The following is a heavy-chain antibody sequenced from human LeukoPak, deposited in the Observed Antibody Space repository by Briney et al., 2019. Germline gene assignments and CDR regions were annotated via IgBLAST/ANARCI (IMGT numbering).Heavy chain of an antibody. V-gene: IGHV3-7*04. CDR1: GFIFSGYW. CDR2: IKRDGSEI. D-gene: IGHD5-12*01. CDR3: ARGYSGYVFFDY. Sequence: GGSLRLSCAASGFIFSGYWMSWVRQAPGKGLEWVANIKRDGSEIHYVDSVKGRFIVSRDNAKNSLYLQMNSLRGDDTAVYYCARGYSGYVFFDYWGQGTLVTVSS. J-gene: IGHJ4*02.